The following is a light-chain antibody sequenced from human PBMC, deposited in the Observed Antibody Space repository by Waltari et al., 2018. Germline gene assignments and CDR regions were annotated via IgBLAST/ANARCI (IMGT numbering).Light chain of an antibody. CDR3: HVWDSNTGV. CDR1: HLYNKF. J-gene: IGLJ3*02. V-gene: IGLV3-1*01. CDR2: EDY. Sequence: SYELPQTPSVSVSPGQTANIPFPGVHLYNKFFSWYQQKAGQSPFRVIYEDYKRPSGIPERFSGSSSGNTATLTISETQAVDEADYYCHVWDSNTGVFGGGTKLTVL.